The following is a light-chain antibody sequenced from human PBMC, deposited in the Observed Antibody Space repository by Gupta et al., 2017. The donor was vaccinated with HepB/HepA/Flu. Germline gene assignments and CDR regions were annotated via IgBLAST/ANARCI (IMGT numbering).Light chain of an antibody. Sequence: DIEMTQSPSTLSASVGDRVTITCRASQSISSWLAWYQQKPGKAPKLLIYKASSLESGVPSRFSGSGSGTEFTLTISSLQPDDFATYYCQQYNSYLLTFGGGTKVEIK. V-gene: IGKV1-5*03. CDR1: QSISSW. CDR3: QQYNSYLLT. J-gene: IGKJ4*01. CDR2: KAS.